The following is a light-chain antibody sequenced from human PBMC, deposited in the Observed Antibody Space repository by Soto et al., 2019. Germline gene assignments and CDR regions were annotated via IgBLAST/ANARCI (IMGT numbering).Light chain of an antibody. Sequence: EIVMTQSPLTLPVTPGGPASISCRLSKSLLFNNPYNYLDWYVQKPGQSPQLLIYFGSNRAPGVPDRFSGSGSGTDFTLKINRVEAEDVGTYYCMQALQSLTFGQGTRLEIQ. V-gene: IGKV2-28*01. J-gene: IGKJ5*01. CDR1: KSLLFNNPYNY. CDR2: FGS. CDR3: MQALQSLT.